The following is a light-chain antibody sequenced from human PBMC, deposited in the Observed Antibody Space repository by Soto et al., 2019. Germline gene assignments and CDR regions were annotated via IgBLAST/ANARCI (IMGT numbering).Light chain of an antibody. Sequence: EIVLTQSPATLSLSPGARVTLSCRASQSVYSYLAWYQQKPGQAPRLLIHDASNRATGIPARFSGSGSGTDFTLTISSLEPEDFAFYYCQERSSWRFGGGTKVEIK. CDR1: QSVYSY. V-gene: IGKV3-11*01. CDR2: DAS. J-gene: IGKJ4*01. CDR3: QERSSWR.